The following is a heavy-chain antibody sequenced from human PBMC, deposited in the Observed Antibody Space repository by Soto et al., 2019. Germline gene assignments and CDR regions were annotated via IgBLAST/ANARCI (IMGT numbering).Heavy chain of an antibody. CDR1: GYTFTELS. CDR2: FDPEDGET. J-gene: IGHJ4*02. CDR3: ATPVPHYYYGSSPPLNY. D-gene: IGHD3-22*01. Sequence: ASVKVSCKVSGYTFTELSMHWVRQAPGKGLEWMGGFDPEDGETIYAQKFQGRVTMAEDTSTDTAYMELSSLTSEDTAMYYCATPVPHYYYGSSPPLNYWGQGTLVTVSS. V-gene: IGHV1-24*01.